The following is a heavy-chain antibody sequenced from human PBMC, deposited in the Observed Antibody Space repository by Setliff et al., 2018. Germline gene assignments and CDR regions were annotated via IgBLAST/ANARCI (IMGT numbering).Heavy chain of an antibody. D-gene: IGHD3-10*01. CDR2: IYHDGGN. V-gene: IGHV4-4*02. Sequence: PSETLSLTCAVSGASINSLSWWSWVRQPPGKGPEWIGKIYHDGGNNNHPSVHYNPSLKSRVTISLDTSKNQFSLRLTSVTAADTAVYYCARDRTFYGSGTYTRWFDYWGQGTLVTVSS. J-gene: IGHJ4*02. CDR1: GASINSLSW. CDR3: ARDRTFYGSGTYTRWFDY.